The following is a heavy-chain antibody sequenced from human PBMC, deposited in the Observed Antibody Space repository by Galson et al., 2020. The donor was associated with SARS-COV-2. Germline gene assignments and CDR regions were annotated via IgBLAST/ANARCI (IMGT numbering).Heavy chain of an antibody. Sequence: SETMSLTCTVSGDSIRKYYWSWIRQPPGRGLEWLGFVYYSGSTNYSPSLESRLTMSMDTSKNEVSLKLTSVTAADTAMYYCARHYDCCSGRKALDIWGQGTMVTVSS. CDR1: GDSIRKYY. CDR2: VYYSGST. CDR3: ARHYDCCSGRKALDI. J-gene: IGHJ3*02. D-gene: IGHD3-3*01. V-gene: IGHV4-59*01.